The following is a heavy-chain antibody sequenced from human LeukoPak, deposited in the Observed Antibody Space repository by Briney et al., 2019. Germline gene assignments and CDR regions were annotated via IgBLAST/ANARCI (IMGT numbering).Heavy chain of an antibody. CDR3: ARDESGYCSGGSCSSMDV. J-gene: IGHJ6*02. V-gene: IGHV4-61*08. CDR2: IYYSGST. Sequence: SETLSLTCAVSGGSISSGGYYWSWIRQPPGKGLEWIGYIYYSGSTNYNPSLKSRVTISVDTSKNQFSLKLSSVTAADTAVYYCARDESGYCSGGSCSSMDVWGQGTTVTVSS. D-gene: IGHD2-15*01. CDR1: GGSISSGGYY.